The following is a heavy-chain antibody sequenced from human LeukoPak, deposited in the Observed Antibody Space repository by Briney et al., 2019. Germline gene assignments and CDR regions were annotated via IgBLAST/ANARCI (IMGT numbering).Heavy chain of an antibody. CDR2: NNHSGST. CDR1: GGSFSGYY. D-gene: IGHD1-1*01. V-gene: IGHV4-34*01. CDR3: ARVGKFTAGY. Sequence: SETLSLTCAVYGGSFSGYYWSWIRQPPGKGLEWIGENNHSGSTNYNPSLKSRVTISVDTSKNQFSLKLSSVTAADTAVYYCARVGKFTAGYWGQGTLVTVSS. J-gene: IGHJ4*02.